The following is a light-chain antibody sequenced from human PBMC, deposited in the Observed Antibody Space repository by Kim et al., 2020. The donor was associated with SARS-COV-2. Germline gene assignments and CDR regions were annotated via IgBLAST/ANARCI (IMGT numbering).Light chain of an antibody. V-gene: IGLV3-1*01. J-gene: IGLJ2*01. CDR1: KLGHKY. CDR2: QDK. Sequence: SYELTQPPSVSVSPGQTASITCSGDKLGHKYVCWYQQKPGQSPVEVIYQDKKRPSRIPERFSGSNSGSTATLTISGTQAVVEADYYCQAWDSSTGVVFGG. CDR3: QAWDSSTGVV.